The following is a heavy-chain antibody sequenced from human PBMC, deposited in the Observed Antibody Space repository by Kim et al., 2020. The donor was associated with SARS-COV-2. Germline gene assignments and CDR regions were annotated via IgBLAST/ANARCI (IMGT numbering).Heavy chain of an antibody. CDR3: AKSTLAGLRPGY. CDR1: GFTFSSYA. Sequence: GGSLRLSCAASGFTFSSYAMSWVRQAPGKGLEWVSAISDSGSSTYYADSARSRLTISRDNSKNTVYLQMNSLRAEETAVYYCAKSTLAGLRPGYWGQGT. D-gene: IGHD4-17*01. CDR2: ISDSGSST. J-gene: IGHJ4*02. V-gene: IGHV3-23*01.